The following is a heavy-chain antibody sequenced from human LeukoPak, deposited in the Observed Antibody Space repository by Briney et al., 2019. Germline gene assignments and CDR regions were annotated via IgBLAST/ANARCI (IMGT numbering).Heavy chain of an antibody. V-gene: IGHV4-59*01. Sequence: SSETLSLTCTVSGGSISGYYWSWIRQPPGKGLEWIGYIYYSGTTSYNPSLNSRVTMSVDTSKNQFSLKLSSVTAADTAVYYCARMGAIAGASANPDHWGQGTLVTVSS. D-gene: IGHD4/OR15-4a*01. J-gene: IGHJ4*02. CDR1: GGSISGYY. CDR3: ARMGAIAGASANPDH. CDR2: IYYSGTT.